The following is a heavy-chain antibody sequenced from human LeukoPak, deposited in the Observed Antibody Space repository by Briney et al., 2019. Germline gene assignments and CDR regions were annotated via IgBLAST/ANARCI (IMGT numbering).Heavy chain of an antibody. D-gene: IGHD3-3*01. CDR1: GYTFTSYA. CDR2: INTNTGNP. Sequence: ASVKVSCKASGYTFTSYAMNWVRQAPGQGLEWMGWINTNTGNPTYAQGFTGRFVFSLDTSVSTAYLQISSLKAEDTAVYYCARGLKKEFKYYDFWSGYYRLNEYGMDVWGQGTTVTVSS. V-gene: IGHV7-4-1*02. J-gene: IGHJ6*02. CDR3: ARGLKKEFKYYDFWSGYYRLNEYGMDV.